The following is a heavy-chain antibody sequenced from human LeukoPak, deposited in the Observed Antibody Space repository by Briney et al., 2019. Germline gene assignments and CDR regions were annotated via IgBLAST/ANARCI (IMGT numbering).Heavy chain of an antibody. CDR2: IGSGDTT. CDR1: GFTFNNYA. CDR3: VRKGGSSWFFDP. V-gene: IGHV3-23*01. D-gene: IGHD6-13*01. Sequence: GGSLRLSCAATGFTFNNYAMSWVRQAPGKGLDWVSTIGSGDTTFYADSVKGRFTISRDNSKNTLYLQMNSLRAEDTAVYYCVRKGGSSWFFDPWGQGTLVTVSS. J-gene: IGHJ5*02.